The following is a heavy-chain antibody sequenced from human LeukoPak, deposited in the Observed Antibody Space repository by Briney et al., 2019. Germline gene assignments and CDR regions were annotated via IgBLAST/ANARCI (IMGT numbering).Heavy chain of an antibody. Sequence: GRSLRLSCAASGFPFSSYAMHWVRQAPGKGLEWVAVISYDGSNKYYADSVKGRFTISGDNSKNTLFLQMNSLRAEDTAVYYCARPYSSGWYGDFDYWGQGTLVTVSS. CDR2: ISYDGSNK. CDR1: GFPFSSYA. V-gene: IGHV3-30-3*01. D-gene: IGHD6-19*01. J-gene: IGHJ4*02. CDR3: ARPYSSGWYGDFDY.